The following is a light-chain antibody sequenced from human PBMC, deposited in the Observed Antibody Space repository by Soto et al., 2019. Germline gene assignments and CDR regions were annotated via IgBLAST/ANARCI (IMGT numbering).Light chain of an antibody. CDR3: QQYNNWPRT. CDR1: QSVSSN. CDR2: GAS. Sequence: EIGMTQSPATLSVSPGERATHACRASQSVSSNLAWYQQKPGQAPRLLIYGASTRATGIPARFSGSGSGTEFTLTIRSLQSEDFAVYYCQQYNNWPRTFGQGTKVEIK. V-gene: IGKV3-15*01. J-gene: IGKJ1*01.